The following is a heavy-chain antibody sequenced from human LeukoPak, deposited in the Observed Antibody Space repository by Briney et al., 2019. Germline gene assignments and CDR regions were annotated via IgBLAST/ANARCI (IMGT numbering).Heavy chain of an antibody. CDR1: GFTFSNAW. D-gene: IGHD3-10*01. Sequence: GGSLRLSCAASGFTFSNAWMSWVRQAPGKGLEWVGRIKSKTDGGTTDYAAPVKGRFTISRDDSKNTLYLQMNSLKTEDTAVYYCTTESHGSGSYYNPGTDDYWGQGTLVTVSS. J-gene: IGHJ4*02. CDR2: IKSKTDGGTT. CDR3: TTESHGSGSYYNPGTDDY. V-gene: IGHV3-15*01.